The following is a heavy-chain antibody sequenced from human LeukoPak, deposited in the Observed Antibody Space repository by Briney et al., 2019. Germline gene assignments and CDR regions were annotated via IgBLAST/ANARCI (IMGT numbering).Heavy chain of an antibody. Sequence: ASLNVACKASGYTFTTNYMHGGRHAPVQGLEWMEIINPSSGSTSYAQKFQGRVTMNRDTSTSTVYMELSSLRSEDTAIYYCARVLGAHRYGSIDHWGQGTLVTVSS. CDR1: GYTFTTNY. D-gene: IGHD5-18*01. CDR2: INPSSGST. CDR3: ARVLGAHRYGSIDH. J-gene: IGHJ4*02. V-gene: IGHV1-46*01.